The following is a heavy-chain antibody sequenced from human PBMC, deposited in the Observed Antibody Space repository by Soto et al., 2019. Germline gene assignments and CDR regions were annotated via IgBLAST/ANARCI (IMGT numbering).Heavy chain of an antibody. CDR1: GFSLSTSGVS. Sequence: QITLKESGPTLVKPTQTLTLTCTFSGFSLSTSGVSVGWIRQPPGKALEWLALIYWDDDKRYSPSLKSRLTITKATSKNQVVLRMTNMDPVDTATYYCAHSRCGGDCLQSYPSHDYYGMDVWGQGTTVTVSS. CDR3: AHSRCGGDCLQSYPSHDYYGMDV. D-gene: IGHD2-21*02. CDR2: IYWDDDK. V-gene: IGHV2-5*02. J-gene: IGHJ6*02.